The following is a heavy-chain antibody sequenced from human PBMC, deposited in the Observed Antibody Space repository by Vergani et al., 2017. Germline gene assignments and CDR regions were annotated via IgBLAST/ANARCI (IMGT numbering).Heavy chain of an antibody. CDR1: GFTLSSSW. V-gene: IGHV3-7*01. Sequence: EVQLVESGGGLVQPGGSLRLSCAASGFTLSSSWMSWVRQAAGKGLEWVANIKEDGSEKFYVDSVRGRFVISRDNAKNSLYLQLNSLRAEDTAVYYCARVEGYSGIYWGQGTLVTVSS. CDR2: IKEDGSEK. J-gene: IGHJ4*02. CDR3: ARVEGYSGIY. D-gene: IGHD5-12*01.